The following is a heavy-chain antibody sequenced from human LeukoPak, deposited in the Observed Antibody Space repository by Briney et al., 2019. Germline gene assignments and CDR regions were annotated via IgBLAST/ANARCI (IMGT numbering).Heavy chain of an antibody. V-gene: IGHV4-31*03. CDR1: GGSISSGGYY. CDR3: ASGSSVSYFDY. D-gene: IGHD2-2*01. J-gene: IGHJ4*02. CDR2: IYYSGST. Sequence: PSQTLSHTCTVSGGSISSGGYYWNWIRQHPGKGLEWIGYIYYSGSTNYNPSLKSRITISLDTSKNQFSLKLSSVTAADTAVYYCASGSSVSYFDYWGQGTLVTVSS.